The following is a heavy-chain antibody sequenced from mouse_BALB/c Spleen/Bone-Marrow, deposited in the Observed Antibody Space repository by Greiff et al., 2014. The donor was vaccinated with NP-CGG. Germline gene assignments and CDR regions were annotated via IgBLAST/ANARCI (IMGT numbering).Heavy chain of an antibody. V-gene: IGHV1S41*01. D-gene: IGHD2-1*01. CDR2: IAPGSGST. CDR3: ARFPIYYGNYGAMDY. Sequence: DLVKPGASVKLSCKASGYTFTSYWINWIKQRPGQGLEWIGRIAPGSGSTYYNEMFKGKATLTVDTSSSTAYIQLISLSSKDSAVYFCARFPIYYGNYGAMDYWGQGTSVTVSS. CDR1: GYTFTSYW. J-gene: IGHJ4*01.